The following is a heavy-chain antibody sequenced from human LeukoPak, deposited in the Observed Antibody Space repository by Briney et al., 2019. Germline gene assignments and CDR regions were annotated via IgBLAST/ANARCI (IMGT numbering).Heavy chain of an antibody. Sequence: SGPALVKPTQTLTLTCTFSGFSLSTTGMCVSWIRQPPGKALEWLARIDWEGDKYYNTALKTGLTTSGDTSGNQVVLIMTNVDPVDTATYYCARTKVSIVGDPGDDSFDFWGQGTTVTVS. J-gene: IGHJ3*01. V-gene: IGHV2-70*11. CDR2: IDWEGDK. CDR3: ARTKVSIVGDPGDDSFDF. CDR1: GFSLSTTGMC. D-gene: IGHD1-26*01.